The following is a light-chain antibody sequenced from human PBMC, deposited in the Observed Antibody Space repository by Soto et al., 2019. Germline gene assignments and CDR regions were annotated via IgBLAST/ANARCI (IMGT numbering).Light chain of an antibody. CDR1: QSISSY. CDR3: QQRSNWWT. V-gene: IGKV3-11*01. Sequence: DIVLTQSPATLSLSPGERATLSCRAGQSISSYLAWYQQKPGQAPRLLIYDASNRATGIPARFSGSGSGTDFTLTISSLEPEDFAVYYCQQRSNWWTFGQGTKVDIK. CDR2: DAS. J-gene: IGKJ1*01.